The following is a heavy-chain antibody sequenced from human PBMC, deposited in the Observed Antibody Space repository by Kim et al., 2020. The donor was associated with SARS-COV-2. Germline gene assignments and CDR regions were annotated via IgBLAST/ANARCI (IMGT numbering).Heavy chain of an antibody. CDR2: IYYSGST. Sequence: SETLSLTCTVSGGSISSYYWSWIRQPPGKGLEWIGYIYYSGSTNYNPSLKSRVTISVDTSKNQFSLKLSSVTAADTAVYYCARTKRDQLVPGIAAAGREHYYGMDVWGQGTTVTVSS. J-gene: IGHJ6*02. CDR3: ARTKRDQLVPGIAAAGREHYYGMDV. D-gene: IGHD6-13*01. CDR1: GGSISSYY. V-gene: IGHV4-59*01.